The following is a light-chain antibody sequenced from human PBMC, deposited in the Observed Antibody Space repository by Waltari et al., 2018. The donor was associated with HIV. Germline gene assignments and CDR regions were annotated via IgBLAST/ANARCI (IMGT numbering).Light chain of an antibody. J-gene: IGLJ2*01. Sequence: SYVLTQPPSVSVAPGQTARITCGGNNIAAITSVHWYRKCPGQAPGLVVYDGRDRPSGIPDRVSGASAGDTATLPSSRAEAGDEADYYCQVYSDRGDPVIFGGGTKLTVL. CDR1: NIAAITS. V-gene: IGLV3-21*02. CDR3: QVYSDRGDPVI. CDR2: DGR.